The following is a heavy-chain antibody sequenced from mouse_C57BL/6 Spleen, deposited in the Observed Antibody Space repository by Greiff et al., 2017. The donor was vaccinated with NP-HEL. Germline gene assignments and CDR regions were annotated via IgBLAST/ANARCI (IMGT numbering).Heavy chain of an antibody. J-gene: IGHJ3*01. CDR2: ISNLAYSI. CDR1: GFTFSDYG. D-gene: IGHD2-5*01. Sequence: EVKLMESGGGLVQPGGSLKLSCAASGFTFSDYGMAWVRQAPRKGPEWVAFISNLAYSIYYADTVTGRFTISRENAKNTLYLEMSSLRSEDTAMYYCARAYFSNYVWFAYWGQGTLVTVSA. V-gene: IGHV5-15*01. CDR3: ARAYFSNYVWFAY.